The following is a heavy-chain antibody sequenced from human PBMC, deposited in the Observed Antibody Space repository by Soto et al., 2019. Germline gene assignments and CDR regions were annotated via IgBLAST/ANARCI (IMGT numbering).Heavy chain of an antibody. V-gene: IGHV4-61*01. Sequence: SETLSLTCTVSGGSVSSGSYYWSWIRQPPGKGLEWIGYIYYSGSTNYNPSLKSRVTISVDTSKNQFSLKLSSVTAADTAVYYCVPTYYYDSSPSFDIWGPGTMVTVSS. CDR2: IYYSGST. CDR1: GGSVSSGSYY. J-gene: IGHJ3*02. D-gene: IGHD3-22*01. CDR3: VPTYYYDSSPSFDI.